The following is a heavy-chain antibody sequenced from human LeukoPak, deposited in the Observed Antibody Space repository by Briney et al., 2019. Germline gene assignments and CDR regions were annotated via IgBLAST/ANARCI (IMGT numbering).Heavy chain of an antibody. CDR2: ISGSGGST. J-gene: IGHJ4*02. CDR3: ARRYFDY. V-gene: IGHV3-23*01. CDR1: GFTFSDYW. Sequence: GGSLRLSCAASGFTFSDYWMSWLRQAPGKGLEWVSAISGSGGSTYYADSVKGRFTISRDNAKNSLYLQMNSLRAEDTAVYYCARRYFDYWGQGTLVTVSS.